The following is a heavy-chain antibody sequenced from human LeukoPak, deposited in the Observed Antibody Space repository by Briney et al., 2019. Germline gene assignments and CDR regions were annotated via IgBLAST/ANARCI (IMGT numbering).Heavy chain of an antibody. CDR1: GGSISGSSYF. Sequence: SETLSLTCTVSGGSISGSSYFWGWIRQPPGKGLEWIGSIYYSGSTYYNPSLKSRVTISVDTSKNQFSLKLSSVTAADTAVYYCAGGPPDHSAYDFWSGYYRSLNYWGQGTLVTVSS. CDR2: IYYSGST. CDR3: AGGPPDHSAYDFWSGYYRSLNY. V-gene: IGHV4-39*07. J-gene: IGHJ4*02. D-gene: IGHD3-3*01.